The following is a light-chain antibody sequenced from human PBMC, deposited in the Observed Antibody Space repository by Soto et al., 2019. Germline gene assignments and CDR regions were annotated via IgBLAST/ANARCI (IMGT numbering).Light chain of an antibody. CDR3: QSYDSRLSGVV. J-gene: IGLJ2*01. V-gene: IGLV1-40*01. Sequence: QSVLTQPPSVSGAPGQSVTISCTGSSSNIGAVYDVHWYQQLPGTAPKLLIYGNTNRPSGVPDRFSGSKSGTSASLAITGLQAEDEADYYCQSYDSRLSGVVFGGGTKLTVL. CDR2: GNT. CDR1: SSNIGAVYD.